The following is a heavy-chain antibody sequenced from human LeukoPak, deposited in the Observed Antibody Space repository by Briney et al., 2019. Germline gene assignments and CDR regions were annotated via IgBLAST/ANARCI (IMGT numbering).Heavy chain of an antibody. CDR1: GFTFGSHC. Sequence: GGSLRLSCAASGFTFGSHCMHWVRQAPGKGLVWVSRVNSDESTTNYADSVKGRFTISRDNAKNTLYLQMNSLRVEDTAVYYCARGDSGYDYNFFDDWGQGTLVTVSS. D-gene: IGHD5-12*01. J-gene: IGHJ4*02. CDR2: VNSDESTT. CDR3: ARGDSGYDYNFFDD. V-gene: IGHV3-74*01.